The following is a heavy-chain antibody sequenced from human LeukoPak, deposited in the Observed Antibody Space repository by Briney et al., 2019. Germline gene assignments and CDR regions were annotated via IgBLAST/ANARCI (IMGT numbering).Heavy chain of an antibody. J-gene: IGHJ3*01. CDR3: ARLGTTFDAFDL. D-gene: IGHD2/OR15-2a*01. V-gene: IGHV4-59*13. Sequence: PSETLSLTCTVSGGSITSYHWGWIRQPPGKGLEVMGCIHYSGGTNYNPSLKSRLTISIYSSKNQFSLTLNSATAADTAVYYCARLGTTFDAFDLWGQGKLITVSS. CDR1: GGSITSYH. CDR2: IHYSGGT.